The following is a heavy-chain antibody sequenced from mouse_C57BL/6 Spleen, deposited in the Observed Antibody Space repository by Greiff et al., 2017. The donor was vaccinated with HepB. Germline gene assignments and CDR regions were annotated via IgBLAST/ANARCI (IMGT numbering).Heavy chain of an antibody. V-gene: IGHV1-53*01. CDR2: INPSNGGT. D-gene: IGHD2-2*01. Sequence: QVQLQQPGTELVKPGASVKLSCKASGYTFTSYWMHWVKQRPGQGLEWIGNINPSNGGTNYNEKFKSKATLTVDKSSSTAYMQLSSLTSEDSAGYYCAREGVSTMVTTRYAMDYWGQGTSVTVSS. CDR1: GYTFTSYW. J-gene: IGHJ4*01. CDR3: AREGVSTMVTTRYAMDY.